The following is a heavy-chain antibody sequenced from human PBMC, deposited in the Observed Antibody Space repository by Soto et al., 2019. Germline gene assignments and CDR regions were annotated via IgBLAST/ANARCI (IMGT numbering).Heavy chain of an antibody. CDR2: INPNSGGT. CDR1: GYTFTGYY. D-gene: IGHD4-17*01. V-gene: IGHV1-2*04. Sequence: QVQLVQSGAEVKKPGASVKVSCKASGYTFTGYYMHWVRQAPGQGLEWMGWINPNSGGTSYAQKFQGCVTMTRDTSINTANMELSRLRSDDTAAYYCARDPHDYGDYSLDYWGQGTLVTVSS. J-gene: IGHJ4*02. CDR3: ARDPHDYGDYSLDY.